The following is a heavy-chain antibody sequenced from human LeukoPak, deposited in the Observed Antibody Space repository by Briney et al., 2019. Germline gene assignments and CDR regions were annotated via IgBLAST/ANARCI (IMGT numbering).Heavy chain of an antibody. CDR2: ISGSGGST. V-gene: IGHV3-23*01. J-gene: IGHJ1*01. CDR1: GFTFSSYA. CDR3: AKNPGMLLAEYFQH. Sequence: GGSLRPSCAASGFTFSSYAMSWVRQAPGKGLEWVSAISGSGGSTYYADSVKGRFTISRDNSKNTLYLQMNSLRAEDTAVYYCAKNPGMLLAEYFQHWGQGTLVTVSS. D-gene: IGHD2-15*01.